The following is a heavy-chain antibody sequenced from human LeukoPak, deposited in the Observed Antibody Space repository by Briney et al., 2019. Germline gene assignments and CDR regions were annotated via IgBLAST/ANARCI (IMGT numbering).Heavy chain of an antibody. V-gene: IGHV3-23*01. Sequence: GGSLRLXCAASGFTFSIYAMSWVRQAPGKGLQWVSSITSSGDGTYYADSVKGRSTISRDNSENMLYLQMNSLRVEDTAVYFCAKDRPNYYGSNGHYYRRDGDYWGQGTLVTVSS. CDR3: AKDRPNYYGSNGHYYRRDGDY. CDR2: ITSSGDGT. CDR1: GFTFSIYA. J-gene: IGHJ4*02. D-gene: IGHD3-22*01.